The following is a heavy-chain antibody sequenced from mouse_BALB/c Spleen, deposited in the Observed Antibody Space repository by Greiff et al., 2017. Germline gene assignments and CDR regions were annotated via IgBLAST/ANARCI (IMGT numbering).Heavy chain of an antibody. CDR1: GYTFSSYW. Sequence: QVQLQQSGAELMKPGASVKISCKATGYTFSSYWIEWVKQRPGHGLEWIGEIVPGSGSTNYNEKFKGKATFTADTSSNTAYMQLSSLTSEDSAVYYCARGGYGSTLDYWGQGTTLTVSS. CDR3: ARGGYGSTLDY. V-gene: IGHV1-9*01. J-gene: IGHJ2*01. D-gene: IGHD1-1*01. CDR2: IVPGSGST.